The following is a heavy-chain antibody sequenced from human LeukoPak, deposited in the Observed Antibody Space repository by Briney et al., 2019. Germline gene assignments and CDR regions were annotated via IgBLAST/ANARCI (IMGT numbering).Heavy chain of an antibody. Sequence: SETLSLTCTVSGGSISSYYWSWIRQPPGKGLEWIGYIYYSGSTNYNPSLKSRVTISVGTSKNQFSLKLSSVTAADTAVYYCVRETRESVAAAATTTRDWYFDLWGRGTLVTVSS. V-gene: IGHV4-59*01. CDR3: VRETRESVAAAATTTRDWYFDL. D-gene: IGHD6-13*01. CDR1: GGSISSYY. CDR2: IYYSGST. J-gene: IGHJ2*01.